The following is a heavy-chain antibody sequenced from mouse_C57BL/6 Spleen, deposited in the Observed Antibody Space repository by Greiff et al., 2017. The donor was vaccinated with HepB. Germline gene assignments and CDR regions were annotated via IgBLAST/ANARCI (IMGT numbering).Heavy chain of an antibody. V-gene: IGHV1-81*01. CDR3: ARRVAGDYDVFDY. D-gene: IGHD2-4*01. J-gene: IGHJ2*01. CDR1: GYTFTSYG. Sequence: VQLQQSGAELARPGASVKLSCKASGYTFTSYGISWVKQRTGQGLEWIGEIYPRSGNTYYNEKFKGKATLTADKSSSTAYMELRSLTSEDSAVYFCARRVAGDYDVFDYWGQGTTLTVSS. CDR2: IYPRSGNT.